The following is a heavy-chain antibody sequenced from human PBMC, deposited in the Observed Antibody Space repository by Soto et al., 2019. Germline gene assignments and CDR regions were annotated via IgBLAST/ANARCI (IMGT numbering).Heavy chain of an antibody. CDR1: GGSFSGYY. Sequence: PSETLSLTCAVYGGSFSGYYWSWIRQPPGKGLEWIGEINHSGSTNFNPSLKSRVTISVDTSKNQFSLKLSSVTAADTAVYYCARGGGTRRPYYFDYWGQGTLVTVSS. CDR3: ARGGGTRRPYYFDY. D-gene: IGHD2-15*01. CDR2: INHSGST. J-gene: IGHJ4*02. V-gene: IGHV4-34*01.